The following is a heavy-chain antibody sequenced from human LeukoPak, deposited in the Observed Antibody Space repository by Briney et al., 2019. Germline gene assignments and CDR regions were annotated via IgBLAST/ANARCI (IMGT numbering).Heavy chain of an antibody. J-gene: IGHJ4*02. CDR3: AKDGVSYYYDSSGYYSLGLFDY. Sequence: GGSLRLSCAASGFTFSHYGMNWVRQAPGKGLEWVSGLTPNSHSAYYADSVKGRFTISRDNSKNTLYLQMNSLRAEDTAVYYCAKDGVSYYYDSSGYYSLGLFDYWGQGTLVTVSS. V-gene: IGHV3-NL1*01. CDR1: GFTFSHYG. CDR2: LTPNSHSA. D-gene: IGHD3-22*01.